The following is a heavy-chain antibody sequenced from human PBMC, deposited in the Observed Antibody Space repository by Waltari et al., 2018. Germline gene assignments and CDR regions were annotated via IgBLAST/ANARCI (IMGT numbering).Heavy chain of an antibody. V-gene: IGHV3-43*01. Sequence: EVQLVESGGVVVRPGGSLRLSCAASGFTFDDYTMQWVRQAPGKGLEWVSLISWDGGSTYYADSVKGRFTISRDNSKNSLYLQMNSLRTEDTALYYCAKDLIAVAGTGAFDIWGQGTMVTVSS. CDR3: AKDLIAVAGTGAFDI. CDR2: ISWDGGST. D-gene: IGHD6-19*01. J-gene: IGHJ3*02. CDR1: GFTFDDYT.